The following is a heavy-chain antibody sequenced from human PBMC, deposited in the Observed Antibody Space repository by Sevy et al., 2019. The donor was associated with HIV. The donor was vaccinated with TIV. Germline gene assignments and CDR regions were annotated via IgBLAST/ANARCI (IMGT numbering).Heavy chain of an antibody. CDR3: ARGIGIEAPGEALYYYSYAMDV. V-gene: IGHV3-53*01. Sequence: AGSLRLSCAASGFIVSSYYMSWVRQAPGKGLKWVSVINSGGSTYYADSVKGRFTISRDNSKNTLYLQMNSLRAEDTAVDYTARGIGIEAPGEALYYYSYAMDVWGQGTTVTVSS. D-gene: IGHD1-1*01. J-gene: IGHJ6*02. CDR2: INSGGST. CDR1: GFIVSSYY.